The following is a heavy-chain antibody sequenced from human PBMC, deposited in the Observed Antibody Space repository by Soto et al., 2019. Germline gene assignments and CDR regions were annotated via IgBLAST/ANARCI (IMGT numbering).Heavy chain of an antibody. J-gene: IGHJ3*02. CDR3: ARGPYYYDSSGYYLDAFDI. D-gene: IGHD3-22*01. Sequence: SETLSLTCTVSGGSISSYHWSWIRQHPGKGLEWIGYIYYSGSTYYNPSLKSRVTISVDTSKNQFSLKLSSVTAADTAVYYCARGPYYYDSSGYYLDAFDIWGQGTMVTVSS. CDR2: IYYSGST. V-gene: IGHV4-59*06. CDR1: GGSISSYH.